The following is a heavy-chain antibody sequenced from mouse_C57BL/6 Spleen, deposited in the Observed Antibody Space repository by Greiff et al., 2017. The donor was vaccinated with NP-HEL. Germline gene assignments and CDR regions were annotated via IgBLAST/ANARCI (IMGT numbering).Heavy chain of an antibody. J-gene: IGHJ2*01. V-gene: IGHV1-69*01. CDR2: IDPSDSYT. D-gene: IGHD1-1*02. CDR3: ARSPYGLDY. Sequence: VQLQQPGAELVMPGASVKLSCKASGYTFTSYWMHWVKQRPGQGLEWIGEIDPSDSYTNYNQKFKGKSTLTVDKSSSTAYMQLSSLTSEDSAVYYCARSPYGLDYWGQGTTLTVSS. CDR1: GYTFTSYW.